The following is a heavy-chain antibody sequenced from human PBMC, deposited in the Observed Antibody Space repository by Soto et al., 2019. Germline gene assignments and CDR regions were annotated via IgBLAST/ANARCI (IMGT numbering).Heavy chain of an antibody. CDR3: SRDSNGDPRVFDY. J-gene: IGHJ4*02. V-gene: IGHV3-30-3*01. CDR2: ISYDGSNK. Sequence: HPGGSPRLSWAASGFTFSSYAMHWVRQAPGKGLEWVAVISYDGSNKYYADSVKGRFTISRDNSKNTLYLQMNSLRAEDTAVYYCSRDSNGDPRVFDYCGQGTLVIVS. CDR1: GFTFSSYA. D-gene: IGHD4-17*01.